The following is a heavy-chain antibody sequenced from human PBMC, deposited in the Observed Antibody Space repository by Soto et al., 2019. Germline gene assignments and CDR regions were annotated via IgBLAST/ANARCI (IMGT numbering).Heavy chain of an antibody. Sequence: QVQLVESGGGVVQPGRSLRLSCAASGFTFSSYGMHWVRKAPGKGLEWVAVISYDGSNKYYADSVKGRFPISRDNAKNTLYLQMNSLRAEDTAVYYCAKGHSWELPLDYWGQGTLVTVSS. CDR1: GFTFSSYG. CDR3: AKGHSWELPLDY. D-gene: IGHD1-26*01. V-gene: IGHV3-30*18. J-gene: IGHJ4*02. CDR2: ISYDGSNK.